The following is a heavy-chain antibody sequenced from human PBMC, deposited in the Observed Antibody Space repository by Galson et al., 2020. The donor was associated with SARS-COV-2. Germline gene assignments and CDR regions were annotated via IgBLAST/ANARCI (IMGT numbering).Heavy chain of an antibody. CDR3: AKDIGPRITVLEV. V-gene: IGHV3-9*01. CDR2: ISWNSGSI. CDR1: GFTFDDYA. D-gene: IGHD3-10*02. Sequence: SLKISRTASGFTFDDYAMHWVRQAPGKGLEWVSGISWNSGSIGYANSVKGRFTISRDNAKNSLYLQMNILRAEDTALYYCAKDIGPRITVLEVWGQGTMHTVA. J-gene: IGHJ3*01.